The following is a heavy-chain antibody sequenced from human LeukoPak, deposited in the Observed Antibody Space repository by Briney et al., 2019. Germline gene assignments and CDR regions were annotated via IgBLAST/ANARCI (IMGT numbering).Heavy chain of an antibody. J-gene: IGHJ3*02. CDR1: GFTFSSYA. Sequence: GGSLRLSCAASGFTFSSYAMSWVRQAPGKGLEWVSAISGSGGSTYYADSVKGRFTISRDKSKNTLYLQMNSLRAEDTAVYYCAKGDYYGSGSYYKTNAFDIWGQGTMVTVSS. D-gene: IGHD3-10*01. CDR2: ISGSGGST. V-gene: IGHV3-23*01. CDR3: AKGDYYGSGSYYKTNAFDI.